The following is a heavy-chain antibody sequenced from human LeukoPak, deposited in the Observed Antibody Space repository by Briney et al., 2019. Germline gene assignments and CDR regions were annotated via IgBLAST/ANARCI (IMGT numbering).Heavy chain of an antibody. CDR2: IYTSGST. Sequence: SETLSLTCTVSGGSISSYYWSWIRQPAGKGLEWIGRIYTSGSTNSNPSLKGRVTMSVDTSKNQFSLKLSSVTAADTAVYHCARDYDSTGNNCFDPWGQGTLVTVSS. V-gene: IGHV4-4*07. D-gene: IGHD3-22*01. CDR1: GGSISSYY. CDR3: ARDYDSTGNNCFDP. J-gene: IGHJ5*02.